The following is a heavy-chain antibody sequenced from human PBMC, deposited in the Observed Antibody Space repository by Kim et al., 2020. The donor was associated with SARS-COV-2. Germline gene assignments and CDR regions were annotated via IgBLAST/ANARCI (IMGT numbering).Heavy chain of an antibody. D-gene: IGHD6-13*01. CDR3: ARERQHSYFHGMDV. Sequence: GESLKISCKASGYKFTEYWIGWVRQMPGRGLEWMGITYPGNFDTRLSPSFEGQVTISVDTFKTTAYMQWTSLKASDTATYYCARERQHSYFHGMDVWGQG. V-gene: IGHV5-51*01. CDR1: GYKFTEYW. J-gene: IGHJ6*02. CDR2: TYPGNFDT.